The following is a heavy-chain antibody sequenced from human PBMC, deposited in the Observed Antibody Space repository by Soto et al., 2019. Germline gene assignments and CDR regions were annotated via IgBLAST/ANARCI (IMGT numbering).Heavy chain of an antibody. J-gene: IGHJ5*02. CDR2: INHSGST. D-gene: IGHD2-2*01. Sequence: KSSETLSLTCAVYGGSFSGYYWSWIRQPPGKGLEWIGEINHSGSTNYNPSLKSRVTISVDTSKNQFSLKLSSVTAADTAVYYCARGLQFSSTSDNWFDPWGQGTLVTVSS. V-gene: IGHV4-34*01. CDR3: ARGLQFSSTSDNWFDP. CDR1: GGSFSGYY.